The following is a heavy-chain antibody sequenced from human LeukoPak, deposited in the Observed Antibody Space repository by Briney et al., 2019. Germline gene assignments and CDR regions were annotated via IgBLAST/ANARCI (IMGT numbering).Heavy chain of an antibody. J-gene: IGHJ4*02. Sequence: GGSLRLSCVDSGFSFSSHWMSWGRQTPGKWPEWVARIKEDGAQKNYADSVKGRFTISRDNAQNSLSLQMNSLRVDDTGVYYCAKEYLWGQGSQVAVSS. CDR3: AKEYL. V-gene: IGHV3-7*01. CDR1: GFSFSSHW. CDR2: IKEDGAQK.